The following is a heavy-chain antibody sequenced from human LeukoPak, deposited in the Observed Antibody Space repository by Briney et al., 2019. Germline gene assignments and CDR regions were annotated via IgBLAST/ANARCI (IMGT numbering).Heavy chain of an antibody. CDR3: ARGGYSFDY. Sequence: SGGSLRLSCAASGFTLSGYWMSWVRQAPGKGLEWVARLHVDGIERYYVDPVKGRFTISRDNAKNSLHLQMYSLRLDDTAVYYCARGGYSFDYLGQGTLVTVSS. CDR1: GFTLSGYW. J-gene: IGHJ4*02. CDR2: LHVDGIER. V-gene: IGHV3-7*01. D-gene: IGHD5-12*01.